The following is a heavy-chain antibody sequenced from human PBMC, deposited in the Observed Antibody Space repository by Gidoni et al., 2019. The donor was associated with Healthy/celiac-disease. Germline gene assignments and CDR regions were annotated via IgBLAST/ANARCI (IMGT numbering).Heavy chain of an antibody. Sequence: QVQLQQWGAGLLKPSETLSLTCAVYGGSFSGYYWSWIRQPPGKGLEWIGEINHSGSTNYNPSLKSRVTISVDTSKNQFSLKLSSVTAADTAVYYCARYGCSSTSCYPYFDYWGQGTLVTVSS. CDR1: GGSFSGYY. D-gene: IGHD2-2*01. V-gene: IGHV4-34*01. J-gene: IGHJ4*02. CDR2: INHSGST. CDR3: ARYGCSSTSCYPYFDY.